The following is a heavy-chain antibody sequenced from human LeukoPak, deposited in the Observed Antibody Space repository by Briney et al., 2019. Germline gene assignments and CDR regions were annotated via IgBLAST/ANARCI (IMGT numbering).Heavy chain of an antibody. J-gene: IGHJ4*02. CDR3: ARDIAGKLWFGESLTDFDY. Sequence: GGSLRLSCAASGFTFSSYSMNWVRQAPGKGLEWVSSISSSSYIYYADSVKGRFTISRDNAKNSLYLQMNSLRAEDTAVYYCARDIAGKLWFGESLTDFDYWGQGTLVTVSS. CDR2: ISSSSYI. D-gene: IGHD3-10*01. V-gene: IGHV3-21*01. CDR1: GFTFSSYS.